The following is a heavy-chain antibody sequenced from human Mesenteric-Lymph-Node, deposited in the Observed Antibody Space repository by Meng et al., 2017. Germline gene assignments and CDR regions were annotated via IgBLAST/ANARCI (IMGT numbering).Heavy chain of an antibody. CDR3: ARDLGYSSSWYKYYYYGMDV. Sequence: ASVNVSCKASGYTFTSYDINWVRQATGQGLEWMGWMNPNSGNTGYAQKFQGRVTMTRNTSISTAYMELRSLRSDDTAVYYCARDLGYSSSWYKYYYYGMDVWGQGTMVTVSS. J-gene: IGHJ6*02. V-gene: IGHV1-8*01. D-gene: IGHD6-13*01. CDR2: MNPNSGNT. CDR1: GYTFTSYD.